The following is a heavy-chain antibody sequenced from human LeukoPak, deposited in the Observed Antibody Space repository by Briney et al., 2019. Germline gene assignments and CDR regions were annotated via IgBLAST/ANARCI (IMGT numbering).Heavy chain of an antibody. J-gene: IGHJ4*02. Sequence: SETLSLTCAVYGGSFSGYYWSWIRQPPGKGLEWIGEINHSGSTNYNPSLKSRVTISVDTSKNQFSLKLSSVTAADTAVYYCARGPGVVGAALWGQGTLVTVSS. CDR1: GGSFSGYY. CDR3: ARGPGVVGAAL. CDR2: INHSGST. V-gene: IGHV4-34*01. D-gene: IGHD1-26*01.